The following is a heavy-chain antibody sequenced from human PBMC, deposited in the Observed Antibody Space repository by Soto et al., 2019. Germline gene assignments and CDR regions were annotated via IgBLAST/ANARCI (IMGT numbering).Heavy chain of an antibody. V-gene: IGHV3-11*01. CDR2: ISSSGSTI. CDR3: ARAQRHPYDYIWGSYRYPDAFDI. J-gene: IGHJ3*02. Sequence: PGGSLRLSCAASGFTFSDYYMSWIRQAPGKGLEWVSYISSSGSTIYYADSVKGRFTISRDNAKNSLYLQINSLRAEDTAEYYCARAQRHPYDYIWGSYRYPDAFDIWGQGTMVTV. CDR1: GFTFSDYY. D-gene: IGHD3-16*02.